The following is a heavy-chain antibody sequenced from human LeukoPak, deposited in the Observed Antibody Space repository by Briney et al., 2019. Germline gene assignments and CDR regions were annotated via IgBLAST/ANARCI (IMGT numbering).Heavy chain of an antibody. D-gene: IGHD2-15*01. CDR1: GFTFSSYA. V-gene: IGHV3-30*18. CDR3: AKGCSGGSCFDY. CDR2: ISYDGSNK. J-gene: IGHJ4*02. Sequence: GGSLRLSCAASGFTFSSYAMSWVRQAPGKGLEWVAVISYDGSNKYYADSVKGRFTISRDNSKNTLYLQTNSLRAEDTAVYYCAKGCSGGSCFDYWGQGTLVTVSS.